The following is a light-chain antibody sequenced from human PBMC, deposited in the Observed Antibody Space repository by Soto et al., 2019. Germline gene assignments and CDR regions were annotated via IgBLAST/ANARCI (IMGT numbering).Light chain of an antibody. CDR2: EVS. V-gene: IGLV2-14*01. Sequence: QSALTQPASVSGSPGQSITISCTGTSSDVGSYNYVSWYQQHPGKAPKLMIYEVSNRPSGVPDRFSASKSGTSASLTINGLQVEDEADYHCQSYDNSLTSRVFGGGTKVTVL. J-gene: IGLJ3*02. CDR1: SSDVGSYNY. CDR3: QSYDNSLTSRV.